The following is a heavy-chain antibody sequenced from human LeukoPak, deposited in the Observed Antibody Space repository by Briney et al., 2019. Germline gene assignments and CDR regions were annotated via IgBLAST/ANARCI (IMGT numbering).Heavy chain of an antibody. Sequence: ASVKVSCKASGGTFSSYAISWVRQAPGQGLEWMGGIIPIFGTANYAQKFQGRVTITADESTSTAYMELSSLRSEDTAVYYCARTWDYSPRGRYDSWGQGTLVSVSS. CDR2: IIPIFGTA. J-gene: IGHJ4*02. CDR3: ARTWDYSPRGRYDS. V-gene: IGHV1-69*13. D-gene: IGHD4-11*01. CDR1: GGTFSSYA.